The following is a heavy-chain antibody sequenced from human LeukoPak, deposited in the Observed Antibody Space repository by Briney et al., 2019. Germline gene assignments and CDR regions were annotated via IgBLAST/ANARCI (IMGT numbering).Heavy chain of an antibody. CDR1: GFTVSSNY. CDR3: ARVDYYDFYFDY. V-gene: IGHV3-66*01. D-gene: IGHD3-22*01. J-gene: IGHJ4*02. Sequence: GGSLRLSCAASGFTVSSNYMSWVRQAPGKGLEWVSFIHSAGSTYYADSVKGRFTISRDNSKNTLYLQMNSLRAEDTAVYYCARVDYYDFYFDYWGQGTLVTVS. CDR2: IHSAGST.